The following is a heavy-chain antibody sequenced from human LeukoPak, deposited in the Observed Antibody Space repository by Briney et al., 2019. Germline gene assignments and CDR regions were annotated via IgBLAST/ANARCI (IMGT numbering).Heavy chain of an antibody. J-gene: IGHJ4*02. CDR2: IKQDGSEK. D-gene: IGHD1-26*01. CDR1: GFSFSSYW. CDR3: ARYSGSYHGFDY. Sequence: GGSLRLSCGASGFSFSSYWMTWVRQAPGKGLERVANIKQDGSEKYYGDSVKGRFTISRDNAKNSLYLQMNSLRAEDTNVYYRARYSGSYHGFDYWGQGTLVTVSS. V-gene: IGHV3-7*04.